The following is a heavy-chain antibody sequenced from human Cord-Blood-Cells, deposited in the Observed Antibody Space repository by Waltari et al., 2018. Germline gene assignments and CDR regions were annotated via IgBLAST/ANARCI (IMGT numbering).Heavy chain of an antibody. CDR1: GFPVSSNY. CDR2: IYSGGST. J-gene: IGHJ4*02. D-gene: IGHD3-22*01. Sequence: EVQLVESGGGLIQPGGSLSLSCAASGFPVSSNYMSWAAQAPGKGLEWVSVIYSGGSTYYADSVKGRFTISRDNSKNTLYLQMNSLRAEDTAVYYCARASYYYDSSGYYFDYWGQGTLVTVSS. V-gene: IGHV3-53*01. CDR3: ARASYYYDSSGYYFDY.